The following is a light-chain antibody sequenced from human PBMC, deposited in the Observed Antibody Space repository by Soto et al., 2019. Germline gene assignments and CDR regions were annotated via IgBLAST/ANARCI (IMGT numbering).Light chain of an antibody. CDR2: DAS. CDR1: QGISNY. V-gene: IGKV1-17*03. CDR3: LQHKSYPST. J-gene: IGKJ5*01. Sequence: DIQMTQSPSAMSAFVGDRVTITCRASQGISNYLVWFQQKPGKVPKRLIYDASSLQTGVPSRFSGSGSGTEYTITISSLQPEDFATYYCLQHKSYPSTFGQGTLLEIK.